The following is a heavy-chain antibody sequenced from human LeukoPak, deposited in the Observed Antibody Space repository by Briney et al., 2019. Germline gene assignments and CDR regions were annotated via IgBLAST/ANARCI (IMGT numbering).Heavy chain of an antibody. CDR2: MRPNGHTT. J-gene: IGHJ4*02. D-gene: IGHD2-15*01. CDR3: ARSGYGDFDF. CDR1: GFSLSDYS. Sequence: PGGSLRLSCAASGFSLSDYSMSWIRKAPGKGLEWISYMRPNGHTTYYADSLKGRIGVSWDNARNSLYLQLSSLTAADTAFYYCARSGYGDFDFWGQGALVTVSS. V-gene: IGHV3-11*01.